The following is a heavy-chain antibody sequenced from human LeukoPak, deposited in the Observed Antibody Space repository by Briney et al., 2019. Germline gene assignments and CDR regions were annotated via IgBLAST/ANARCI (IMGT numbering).Heavy chain of an antibody. D-gene: IGHD2-15*01. CDR3: ARDPALIGYCSGGSCFKIFDY. V-gene: IGHV3-23*01. CDR2: ISSSGSGGNT. Sequence: GGSLRLSCTASGVTLSSYAMSWARQAPGKGLEWVSGISSSGSGGNTYYADSVKGRFTISRDSSKNTLYLQMNSLRAEDTAVYYCARDPALIGYCSGGSCFKIFDYWGQGTLVTVS. J-gene: IGHJ4*02. CDR1: GVTLSSYA.